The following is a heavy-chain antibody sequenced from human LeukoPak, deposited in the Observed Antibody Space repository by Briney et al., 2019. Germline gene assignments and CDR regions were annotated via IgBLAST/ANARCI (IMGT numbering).Heavy chain of an antibody. CDR1: GFTFSNYW. CDR3: ARDGGLWRSYVY. D-gene: IGHD3-16*01. Sequence: QPGGSLRLSCAASGFTFSNYWMHWVRQAPGKGLVWVSRINSDGSDTTYADSVKGRFTISRDNSKNTLYLQMNSLRAEDTAVYYCARDGGLWRSYVYWGQGTLVTVSS. V-gene: IGHV3-74*01. CDR2: INSDGSDT. J-gene: IGHJ4*02.